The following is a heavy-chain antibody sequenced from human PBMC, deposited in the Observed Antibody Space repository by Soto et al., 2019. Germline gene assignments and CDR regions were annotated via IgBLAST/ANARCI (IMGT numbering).Heavy chain of an antibody. CDR3: ARERTGTTSMDV. Sequence: QVQLVQSGADVQKPGSSVKVSCKASGYTFTSYDINWVRQATGQGLEWMGWMNPNSGNTGYAQKFQGRVTMTRNTSISTAYMELSSLRSEDTAVYYCARERTGTTSMDVWGQGTKVTVAS. D-gene: IGHD1-1*01. CDR1: GYTFTSYD. V-gene: IGHV1-8*01. CDR2: MNPNSGNT. J-gene: IGHJ6*02.